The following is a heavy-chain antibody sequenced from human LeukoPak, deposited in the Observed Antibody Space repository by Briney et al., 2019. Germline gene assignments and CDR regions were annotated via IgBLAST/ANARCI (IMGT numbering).Heavy chain of an antibody. D-gene: IGHD1-26*01. CDR1: GYSFTNYW. CDR2: IYPGDSDT. V-gene: IGHV5-51*01. J-gene: IGHJ5*02. Sequence: LGESLKIPCQGSGYSFTNYWIGLVRQMPGKGLEWMGIIYPGDSDTRYSPSFQGQVTISADKSISTAYLQWSSLKASDTAMYYCARAAVGARNWFDPWGQGTLVTVSS. CDR3: ARAAVGARNWFDP.